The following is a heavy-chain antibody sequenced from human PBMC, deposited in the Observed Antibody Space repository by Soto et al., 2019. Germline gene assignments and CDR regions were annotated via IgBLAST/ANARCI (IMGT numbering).Heavy chain of an antibody. D-gene: IGHD3-9*01. J-gene: IGHJ6*04. CDR3: AKNVWGITIFGGMDV. CDR2: ISGSGGST. V-gene: IGHV3-23*01. Sequence: EVQLLESGGGLVQPGGSLSLSCAASGVTFSSYAMSWVRQAPGKGLEWVSAISGSGGSTYYSDSVKGRFTISRDNSKNTLYLQMNSLRAEDTAVYYCAKNVWGITIFGGMDVWGKGTTVTVSS. CDR1: GVTFSSYA.